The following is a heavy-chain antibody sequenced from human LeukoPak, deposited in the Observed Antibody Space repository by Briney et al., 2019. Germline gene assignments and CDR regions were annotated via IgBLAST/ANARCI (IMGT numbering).Heavy chain of an antibody. Sequence: PSETLSLTCTVSGGSISSGSYYWSWIRQPAGKGLEWIGHFYTSGSTNYNPSLKSRLTISVDTSKNQFSLKLTSVTAADTAVYYCARDRELGYWGQGTLVTVSS. V-gene: IGHV4-61*09. J-gene: IGHJ4*02. D-gene: IGHD3-10*01. CDR2: FYTSGST. CDR1: GGSISSGSYY. CDR3: ARDRELGY.